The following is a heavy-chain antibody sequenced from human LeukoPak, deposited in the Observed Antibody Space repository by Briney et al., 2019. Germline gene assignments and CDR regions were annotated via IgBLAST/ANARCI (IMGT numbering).Heavy chain of an antibody. CDR3: AKDTAGLVLRSPFDY. D-gene: IGHD3-3*01. J-gene: IGHJ4*02. CDR2: ISVRGGST. CDR1: GFTFSTYA. Sequence: GGSLRLSCAASGFTFSTYAMNWVCQAPGKGLEWVSVISVRGGSTYYADSVKGRFTISRDNSKNTLYLQMNSLRAEDTAVYYCAKDTAGLVLRSPFDYWGQGTLVTVSS. V-gene: IGHV3-23*01.